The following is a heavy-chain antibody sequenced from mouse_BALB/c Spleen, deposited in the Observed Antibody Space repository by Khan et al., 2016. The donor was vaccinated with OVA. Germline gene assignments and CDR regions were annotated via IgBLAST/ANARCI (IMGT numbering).Heavy chain of an antibody. CDR3: ATSYCYGYYFDY. CDR2: ISGDSNTI. D-gene: IGHD1-1*01. J-gene: IGHJ2*01. CDR1: GFTFSSYG. V-gene: IGHV5-17*02. Sequence: VQLQESGGDLVQPGGSRKLSCAASGFTFSSYGMHWVRQAPEKGLEWVAYISGDSNTIYYADTVKGRFTISRDNPRNTLFLQMTSLMSEDTAMYYCATSYCYGYYFDYWGPGTTLTVSS.